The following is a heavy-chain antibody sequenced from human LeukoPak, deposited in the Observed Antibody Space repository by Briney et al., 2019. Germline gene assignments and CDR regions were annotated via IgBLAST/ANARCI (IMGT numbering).Heavy chain of an antibody. D-gene: IGHD3-9*01. CDR2: IYHSGST. V-gene: IGHV4-38-2*02. CDR1: GYSISSGYY. CDR3: ARGENLYDIRTHYYMDV. J-gene: IGHJ6*03. Sequence: SETLSLTCTVSGYSISSGYYWGWIRQPPGKGLEWIGSIYHSGSTYYNPSLKSRVTISVDTSKNQFSLKLSSVTAADTAVYYCARGENLYDIRTHYYMDVWGKGTTVTIPS.